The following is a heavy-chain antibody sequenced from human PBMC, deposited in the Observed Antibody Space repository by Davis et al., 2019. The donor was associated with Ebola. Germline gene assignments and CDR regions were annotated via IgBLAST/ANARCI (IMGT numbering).Heavy chain of an antibody. D-gene: IGHD4-17*01. Sequence: PGGSLRLSCAASGFTFSHAWMSWVRQAPGKGLEWVSAISGSGGSTYYADSVKGRFTISRDNSKNTLYLQMNSLRAEDTAVYYCAKVGTIDYGDYTPWYFDLWGRGTLVTVSS. CDR1: GFTFSHAW. J-gene: IGHJ2*01. CDR3: AKVGTIDYGDYTPWYFDL. V-gene: IGHV3-23*01. CDR2: ISGSGGST.